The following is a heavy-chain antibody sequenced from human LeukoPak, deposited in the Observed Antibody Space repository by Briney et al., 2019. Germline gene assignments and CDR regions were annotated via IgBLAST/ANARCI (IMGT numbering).Heavy chain of an antibody. Sequence: GGSLRLSCAASGFTFSSYWMSWVRQAPGKGLEWVANIKQDGSEKYYVDSVKGRFTISRGNAKNSLYLQMNSLRAEDTAVYYCARVMYYDYFWGSYRPFDYWGQGTLVTVSS. V-gene: IGHV3-7*01. J-gene: IGHJ4*02. CDR3: ARVMYYDYFWGSYRPFDY. CDR1: GFTFSSYW. CDR2: IKQDGSEK. D-gene: IGHD3-16*02.